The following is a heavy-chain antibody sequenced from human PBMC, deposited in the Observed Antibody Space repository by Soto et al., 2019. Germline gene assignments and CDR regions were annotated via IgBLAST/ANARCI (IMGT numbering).Heavy chain of an antibody. CDR1: GFTFSSYA. J-gene: IGHJ4*02. D-gene: IGHD6-13*01. CDR2: ISGSGGST. V-gene: IGHV3-23*01. Sequence: EVQLLESGGGLVQPGGSLRLSCAASGFTFSSYAMSWVRQAPGKGLEWVSAISGSGGSTYYADSVKGRFTISRDNXKNTLYLQVKSLRAGGTAVYYCVKGYSSSWYLFDYWGQGTLVTVSS. CDR3: VKGYSSSWYLFDY.